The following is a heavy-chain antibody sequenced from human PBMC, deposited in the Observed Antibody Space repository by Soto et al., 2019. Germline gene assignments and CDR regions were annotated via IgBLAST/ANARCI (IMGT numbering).Heavy chain of an antibody. J-gene: IGHJ4*02. D-gene: IGHD2-15*01. CDR3: ATASRSGGSCYDY. CDR1: GGTFSSYA. CDR2: IIPIFGTA. V-gene: IGHV1-69*13. Sequence: SVKVSCKASGGTFSSYAISWVRQAPGQGLEWMGGIIPIFGTANYAQKLQGRVTITADESTSTAYMELSSLRSEDTAVYYCATASRSGGSCYDYWGQGTLVTVSS.